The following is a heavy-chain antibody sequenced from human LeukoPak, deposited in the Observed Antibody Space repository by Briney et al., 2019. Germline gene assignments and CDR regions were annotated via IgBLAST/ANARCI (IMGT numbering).Heavy chain of an antibody. CDR1: GFTFSSHW. Sequence: GGSLRLSCAASGFTFSSHWMSWVRQAPGKGLEWVSSISSSSSYIYYADSVKGRFTISRDNAKNSLYLQMNSLRAEDTAVYYCAREREWELLTIDYWGQGTLVTVSS. CDR3: AREREWELLTIDY. D-gene: IGHD1-26*01. V-gene: IGHV3-21*01. J-gene: IGHJ4*02. CDR2: ISSSSSYI.